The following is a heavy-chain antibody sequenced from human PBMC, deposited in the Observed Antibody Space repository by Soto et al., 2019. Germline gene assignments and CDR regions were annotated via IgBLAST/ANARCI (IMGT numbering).Heavy chain of an antibody. J-gene: IGHJ6*02. V-gene: IGHV4-30-2*01. Sequence: SETLSLTCVFSGDTIRTGGYSWAWIRQPPGKALEWIGHTYHSGNPYYNPSLKSRVIISVDRSKNQFSLKLNSVTAADTAVYYCARDLWGYCGTDCYPLDVWGQGTTVTVSS. CDR2: TYHSGNP. CDR1: GDTIRTGGYS. CDR3: ARDLWGYCGTDCYPLDV. D-gene: IGHD2-21*02.